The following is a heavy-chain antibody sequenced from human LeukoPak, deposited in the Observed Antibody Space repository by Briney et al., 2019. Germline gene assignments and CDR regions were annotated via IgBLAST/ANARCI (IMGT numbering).Heavy chain of an antibody. CDR2: LNHSGST. J-gene: IGHJ4*02. Sequence: SETLSLTCAVYGGSFIGYYWSWIRQPPGKGLEWIGELNHSGSTNYNPSLKSQVTISVDTSKDQFTLKLSSVTAADTAVYYCARGPLDTAVATYYFDYWAQGTLVTVSS. D-gene: IGHD5-18*01. CDR3: ARGPLDTAVATYYFDY. CDR1: GGSFIGYY. V-gene: IGHV4-34*01.